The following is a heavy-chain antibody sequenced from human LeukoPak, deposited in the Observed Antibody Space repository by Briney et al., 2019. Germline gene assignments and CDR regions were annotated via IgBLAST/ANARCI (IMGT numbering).Heavy chain of an antibody. Sequence: PSETLSLTCTVSGGSFSNHYWTWIRQPPGKGLEWIGYIDYSGSYNYNPSLKSRITISADTSKSQFSLKLRSLTAADTAVYYCARVGALDWFDPWGQGILVTVSS. CDR2: IDYSGSY. CDR1: GGSFSNHY. D-gene: IGHD3-10*01. CDR3: ARVGALDWFDP. V-gene: IGHV4-59*11. J-gene: IGHJ5*02.